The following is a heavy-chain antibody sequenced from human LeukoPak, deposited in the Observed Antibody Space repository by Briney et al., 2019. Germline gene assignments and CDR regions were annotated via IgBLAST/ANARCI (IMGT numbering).Heavy chain of an antibody. V-gene: IGHV3-30-3*01. J-gene: IGHJ3*02. CDR2: ISYDGSNK. CDR3: ARERTTMVVVVHDAFDI. CDR1: GFTFSSYA. D-gene: IGHD3-22*01. Sequence: GRSLRLSCAASGFTFSSYAMHWVRQAPGKGLEWVAAISYDGSNKYYADSVKGRFTISRDNSKNTLYLQMNSLRAEDTAVYYCARERTTMVVVVHDAFDIWGQGTMVTVSS.